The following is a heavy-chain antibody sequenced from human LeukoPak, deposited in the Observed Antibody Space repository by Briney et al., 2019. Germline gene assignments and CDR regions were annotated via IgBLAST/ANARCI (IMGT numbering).Heavy chain of an antibody. CDR3: AKGRDYGDY. CDR2: INQDGREK. Sequence: PGGSLTLSCEVSGFTFSSYWMTWVRQAPGKGLQWVANINQDGREKYHMDSMKGRLTISRDNTENSVFLQMTSLRPEDTAMYFCAKGRDYGDYWGQGTLVAVSS. CDR1: GFTFSSYW. V-gene: IGHV3-7*01. J-gene: IGHJ4*02.